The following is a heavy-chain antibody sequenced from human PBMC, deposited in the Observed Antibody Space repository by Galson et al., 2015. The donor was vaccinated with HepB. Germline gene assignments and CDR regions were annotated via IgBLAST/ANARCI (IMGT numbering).Heavy chain of an antibody. CDR1: GASINTYY. Sequence: SETLSLTCTVSGASINTYYWSWIRQPPGKGLEWIGYLYYSGSTNYNPSVKSRVTISVDTSKNQFSLKLNSVTAADTAVNYSSSGGWELLRLWGQGTLVTVSS. D-gene: IGHD1-26*01. J-gene: IGHJ4*02. CDR3: SSGGWELLRL. V-gene: IGHV4-59*01. CDR2: LYYSGST.